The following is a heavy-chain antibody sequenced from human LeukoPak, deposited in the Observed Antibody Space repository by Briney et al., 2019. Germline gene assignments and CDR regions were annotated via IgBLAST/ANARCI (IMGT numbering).Heavy chain of an antibody. D-gene: IGHD4-23*01. V-gene: IGHV3-30-3*01. CDR1: GFTFSSYA. J-gene: IGHJ4*02. Sequence: GGSLRLSCAASGFTFSSYAMHWVRQAPGKGLEWVAVISYDGSNKYYADSVKGRFTISRDNSKNTLYLQMNSLRAEDTAVYYCARVFYDGNSVDFWGQGTLVSVSS. CDR2: ISYDGSNK. CDR3: ARVFYDGNSVDF.